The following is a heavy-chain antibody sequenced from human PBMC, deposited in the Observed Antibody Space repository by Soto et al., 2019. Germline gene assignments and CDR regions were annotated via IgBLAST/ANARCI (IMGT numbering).Heavy chain of an antibody. CDR3: AKAHYDFWSGYYYYGMDV. CDR2: IWYDGSNK. CDR1: GFTFSSYG. J-gene: IGHJ6*02. D-gene: IGHD3-3*01. V-gene: IGHV3-33*06. Sequence: QVQLVESGGGVVQPGRSLRLSCAASGFTFSSYGMHWVRQAPGKGLEWVAVIWYDGSNKYYADSVKGRFTISRDNSKNTQXLQMNSLRAEDTAVYYCAKAHYDFWSGYYYYGMDVWGQGTTVTVSS.